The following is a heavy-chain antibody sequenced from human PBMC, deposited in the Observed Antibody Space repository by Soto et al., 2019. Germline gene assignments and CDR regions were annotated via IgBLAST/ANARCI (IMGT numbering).Heavy chain of an antibody. CDR3: ARASSGQSGGAFDI. Sequence: SETLSLTCTVSGGSIGSGGYYWSWIRQHPGKGLEWIGYIYYSGSTYYNPSLKSRVTISVDTSKNQFSLKLSSVTAADTAVYYCARASSGQSGGAFDIWGQGTMVT. CDR1: GGSIGSGGYY. CDR2: IYYSGST. D-gene: IGHD3-22*01. V-gene: IGHV4-31*03. J-gene: IGHJ3*02.